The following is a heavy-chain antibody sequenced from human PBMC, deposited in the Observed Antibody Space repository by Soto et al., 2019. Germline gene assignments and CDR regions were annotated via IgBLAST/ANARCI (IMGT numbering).Heavy chain of an antibody. J-gene: IGHJ4*02. V-gene: IGHV4-34*01. Sequence: SETLSLTCAVYGGSFRGYYWSWIRQPPGKGLEWIGEINHSGSSNYNPSLKSRVTLSVDTSMNQFSLKLSSVTAADTAMYYCASPNIRATMIVVADGYYFDYWGQGTLVTVSS. CDR3: ASPNIRATMIVVADGYYFDY. D-gene: IGHD3-22*01. CDR2: INHSGSS. CDR1: GGSFRGYY.